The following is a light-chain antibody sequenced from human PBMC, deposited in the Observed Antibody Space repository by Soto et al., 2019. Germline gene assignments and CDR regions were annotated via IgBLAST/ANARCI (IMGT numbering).Light chain of an antibody. CDR1: SSDVGGYDY. CDR2: EVA. Sequence: QSALTQPASVSGSPGQSITISCTGSSSDVGGYDYVSWYQQQPGKVPKLMIYEVASRPSGVSNRFSGSKSGNTASLTIAGLRAEDEGDYYCSSHSSSNTLVVFGGGTKLTVL. J-gene: IGLJ3*02. CDR3: SSHSSSNTLVV. V-gene: IGLV2-14*01.